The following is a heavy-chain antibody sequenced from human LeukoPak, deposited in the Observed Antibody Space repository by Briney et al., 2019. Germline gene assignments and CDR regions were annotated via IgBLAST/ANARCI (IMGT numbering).Heavy chain of an antibody. CDR1: GYTFTSYA. Sequence: ATVKVSCKASGYTFTSYAMHWVRQAPGQRLEWMGWINAGNGNTKYSQKFQGRVTITRDTSASTAYMELSSLRSEDTAVYYCARDYDILTGYPDWYFDLRGRGTLVTVSS. CDR2: INAGNGNT. J-gene: IGHJ2*01. CDR3: ARDYDILTGYPDWYFDL. V-gene: IGHV1-3*01. D-gene: IGHD3-9*01.